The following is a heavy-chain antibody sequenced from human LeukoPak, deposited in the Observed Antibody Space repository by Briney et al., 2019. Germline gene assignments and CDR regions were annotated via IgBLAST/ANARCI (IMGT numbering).Heavy chain of an antibody. V-gene: IGHV3-23*01. CDR2: ISKSGGHT. D-gene: IGHD3-16*01. CDR1: GLTFDDYA. CDR3: ATSWGPDTSAFRWGRDGMDV. Sequence: GGSLRLFCAVSGLTFDDYAMSWVRQAPGRGLEWVSAISKSGGHTYYTPSAKGRFTIYRDNSKNTQYLQMNSLRAEDTAVYYCATSWGPDTSAFRWGRDGMDVWGQGTTVIVSS. J-gene: IGHJ6*02.